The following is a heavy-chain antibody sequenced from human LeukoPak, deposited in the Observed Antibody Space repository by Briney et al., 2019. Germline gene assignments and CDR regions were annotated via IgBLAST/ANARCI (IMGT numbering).Heavy chain of an antibody. CDR2: ISAYNGNT. D-gene: IGHD2-2*01. J-gene: IGHJ4*02. CDR3: AREFPQVGFDY. V-gene: IGHV1-18*01. CDR1: GYIFTSYG. Sequence: GASVKVSCKASGYIFTSYGISWVRQAPGQGLEWMGCISAYNGNTNYAQKLQGRVTMTTDTSTSTAYMELRSLRSDDTAVYYCAREFPQVGFDYWGQGTLVTVSS.